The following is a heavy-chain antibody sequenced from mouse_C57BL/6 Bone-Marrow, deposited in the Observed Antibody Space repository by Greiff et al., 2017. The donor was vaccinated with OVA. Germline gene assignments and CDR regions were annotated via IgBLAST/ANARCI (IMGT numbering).Heavy chain of an antibody. J-gene: IGHJ3*01. CDR2: ISNGGGST. CDR3: AREENGYYGFAY. V-gene: IGHV5-12*01. Sequence: EVQGVESGGGLVQPGGSLKLSCAASGFTFSDYYMYWVRQTPEKRLEWVAYISNGGGSTYYPDTVKGRFTISRDNAKNTLYLQMSRLKSEDTAMYYCAREENGYYGFAYWGQGTLVTVSA. D-gene: IGHD2-3*01. CDR1: GFTFSDYY.